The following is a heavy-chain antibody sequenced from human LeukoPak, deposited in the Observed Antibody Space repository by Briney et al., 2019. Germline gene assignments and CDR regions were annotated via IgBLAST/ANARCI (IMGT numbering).Heavy chain of an antibody. V-gene: IGHV5-51*01. CDR3: ARLAVDYSNYVGWFDP. CDR1: GYSFTRYW. Sequence: GESLKISCKGSGYSFTRYWIGWVRQMPGKGLEWMGIIYPDDSDTRYRSSFQGQVTISADKSISTAYLQWSSLKASDTAMYYSARLAVDYSNYVGWFDPWGQGTLVTVSS. CDR2: IYPDDSDT. D-gene: IGHD4-11*01. J-gene: IGHJ5*02.